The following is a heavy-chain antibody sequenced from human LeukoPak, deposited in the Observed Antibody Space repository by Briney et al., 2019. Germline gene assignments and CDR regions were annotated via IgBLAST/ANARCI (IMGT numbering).Heavy chain of an antibody. CDR3: ARGRYYYGSWYMDV. Sequence: GGSLRLSCAASEFTFSDYQMNWIRQAPGKGRTGVSYISSSGTVIYHADSVKGRFTISRDNAKNSLYLQMNSLRAEDTAVYYCARGRYYYGSWYMDVWGQGTTVTVSS. D-gene: IGHD3-10*01. V-gene: IGHV3-11*01. J-gene: IGHJ6*02. CDR1: EFTFSDYQ. CDR2: ISSSGTVI.